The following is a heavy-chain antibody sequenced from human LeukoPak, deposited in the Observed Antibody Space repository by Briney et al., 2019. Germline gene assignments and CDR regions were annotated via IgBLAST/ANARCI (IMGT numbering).Heavy chain of an antibody. D-gene: IGHD2-8*01. V-gene: IGHV3-74*01. J-gene: IGHJ3*02. CDR1: GFTVSNYW. CDR3: GREDRIVLGNDALDI. Sequence: GGSLRLSCAASGFTVSNYWMSWVRQAPGKGLVWISRISGDGRTISYADSVKGRFTISRDNAKNTVSLQMNSLRGEDTAVYYCGREDRIVLGNDALDIWGQGTMVTVSS. CDR2: ISGDGRTI.